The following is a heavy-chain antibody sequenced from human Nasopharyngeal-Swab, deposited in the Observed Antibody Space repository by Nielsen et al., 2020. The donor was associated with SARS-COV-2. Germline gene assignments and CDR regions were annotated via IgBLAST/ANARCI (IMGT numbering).Heavy chain of an antibody. CDR1: GFTFSPYT. Sequence: GGSRRLSWATSGFTFSPYTMTWVRQAPGKGRQGISYITSGNSVQYADSVRGRFTISRDNAKNSLYLQMNSLTAEDTAVYYCARERGGGYGDYWGQGTLVTVSS. V-gene: IGHV3-48*04. D-gene: IGHD5-12*01. CDR2: ITSGNSV. J-gene: IGHJ4*02. CDR3: ARERGGGYGDY.